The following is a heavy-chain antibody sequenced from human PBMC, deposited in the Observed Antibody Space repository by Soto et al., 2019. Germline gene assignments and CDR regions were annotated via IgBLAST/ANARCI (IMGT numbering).Heavy chain of an antibody. Sequence: QVQLVQSGAEVKKPGSSVKVSCKASGGTFSSYTISWVRQAPGQGLEWMGRIIPILGIANYAQKFQGRVTITADNSTSTAYMELSSLRSEDTAGYYCARDEVEMATISVYWGQGTLVTVSS. CDR2: IIPILGIA. D-gene: IGHD5-12*01. CDR3: ARDEVEMATISVY. J-gene: IGHJ4*02. CDR1: GGTFSSYT. V-gene: IGHV1-69*08.